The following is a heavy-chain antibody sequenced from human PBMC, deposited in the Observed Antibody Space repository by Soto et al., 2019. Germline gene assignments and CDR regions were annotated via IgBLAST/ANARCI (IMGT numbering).Heavy chain of an antibody. D-gene: IGHD3-10*01. Sequence: QLQLQESGPGLVKPSETLSLTCTVSGGSISSSGYYWGWIRQPPGKGLEWIGSIYYSGDTYFYPPLRSRVTISVDTSKNQFSLKLSSVTAADTAMYYCVRGGRYYMQETYYFDYWGQGTLVTVSS. CDR3: VRGGRYYMQETYYFDY. CDR1: GGSISSSGYY. J-gene: IGHJ4*02. CDR2: IYYSGDT. V-gene: IGHV4-39*01.